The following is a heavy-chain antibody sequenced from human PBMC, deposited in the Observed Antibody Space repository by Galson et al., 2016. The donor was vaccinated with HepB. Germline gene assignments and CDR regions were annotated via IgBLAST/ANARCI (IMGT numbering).Heavy chain of an antibody. D-gene: IGHD3-16*01. J-gene: IGHJ4*03. CDR2: IKTDGSER. CDR1: GFTFGVYW. V-gene: IGHV3-7*03. CDR3: ARDLGGMTEVPWSYFDS. Sequence: SLRLSCAASGFTFGVYWMSWVRLVPGKGLQWVAHIKTDGSERYYVDSVKGRFTISRDNDKNSLYLQMNSLRAEDTAVYYCARDLGGMTEVPWSYFDSWGQGALVTVSS.